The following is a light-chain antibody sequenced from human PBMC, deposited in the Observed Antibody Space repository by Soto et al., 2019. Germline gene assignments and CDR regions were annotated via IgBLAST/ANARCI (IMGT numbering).Light chain of an antibody. CDR1: SSDVGGYNF. Sequence: QSALTQPPSASGSPGQSVTISCTGTSSDVGGYNFVSWYQQHPRKAPKLMIYEVSKRPSGVPDRFSGSKSGNTASLTVSGLQAEDEADYYCISYAGSNNYVFGTGTKVTVL. V-gene: IGLV2-8*01. J-gene: IGLJ1*01. CDR3: ISYAGSNNYV. CDR2: EVS.